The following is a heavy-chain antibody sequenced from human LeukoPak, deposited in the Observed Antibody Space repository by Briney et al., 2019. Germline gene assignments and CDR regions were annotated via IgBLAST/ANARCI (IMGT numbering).Heavy chain of an antibody. CDR2: IYRGDSDT. J-gene: IGHJ4*02. V-gene: IGHV5-51*01. CDR3: ASSPLSFGGSCYREFDY. CDR1: GYSFTNYW. D-gene: IGHD2-15*01. Sequence: GESLKISCKGSGYSFTNYWIGWVRQMPGKGLEWMGIIYRGDSDTRYSPSFQGQVTISADKSINTAYLQWSSLKASDTAMYYCASSPLSFGGSCYREFDYWGQGTLVTVSS.